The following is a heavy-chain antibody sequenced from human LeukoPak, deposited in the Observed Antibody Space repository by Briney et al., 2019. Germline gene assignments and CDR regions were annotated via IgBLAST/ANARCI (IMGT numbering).Heavy chain of an antibody. J-gene: IGHJ4*02. CDR2: ISYDGSNK. V-gene: IGHV3-30-3*01. Sequence: GGSLRLSCGASGLTYRSYAMHWVRQAPGKGLEWVAVISYDGSNKYYAASVKGRFTISRDNSKNTLYLQMNSLRAEDTAVYYCARGWDYDFASAYFDYWGQGTLVTVSS. D-gene: IGHD3-3*01. CDR3: ARGWDYDFASAYFDY. CDR1: GLTYRSYA.